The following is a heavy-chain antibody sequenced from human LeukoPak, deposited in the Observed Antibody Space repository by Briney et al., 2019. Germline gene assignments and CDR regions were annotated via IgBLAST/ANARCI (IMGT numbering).Heavy chain of an antibody. D-gene: IGHD3/OR15-3a*01. CDR2: IRYDGSNK. CDR1: GFTFSSYG. J-gene: IGHJ4*02. Sequence: PGGSLRLSCAASGFTFSSYGMHWVRQAPGKGLEWMAFIRYDGSNKYYADSVKGRFTISRDNSKNTLYLQMNSLRAEDTTVYYCAKDGGLTKRDGVDYWGQGTLVTVSS. V-gene: IGHV3-30*02. CDR3: AKDGGLTKRDGVDY.